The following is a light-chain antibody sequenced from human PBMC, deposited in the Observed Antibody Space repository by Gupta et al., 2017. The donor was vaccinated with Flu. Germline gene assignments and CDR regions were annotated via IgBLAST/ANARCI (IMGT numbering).Light chain of an antibody. J-gene: IGLJ1*01. CDR2: KDI. CDR1: ALPKQY. CDR3: QSADSSGSYV. V-gene: IGLV3-25*02. Sequence: SYELTQPPSVSVSPGQTARSTCSGDALPKQYAHWYQQKPGQAPVVVIYKDIERPSGIPERFSGSSSGTTLTLTISGVEADDEADYYCQSADSSGSYVFGTGTKVTVL.